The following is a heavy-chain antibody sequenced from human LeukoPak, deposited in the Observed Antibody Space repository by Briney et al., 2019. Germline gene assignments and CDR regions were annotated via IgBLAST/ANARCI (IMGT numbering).Heavy chain of an antibody. D-gene: IGHD3-16*01. CDR1: GGSVSSSHY. CDR3: ARANGGSFDY. CDR2: IYYGGST. J-gene: IGHJ4*02. Sequence: SETPSLTCTVSGGSVSSSHYWGWIRPPPGKGLEWIGSIYYGGSTYYNASLRSRVTTSVDTSKNQFSLKLSSVTAADTAVYYCARANGGSFDYWGQGALVTVSS. V-gene: IGHV4-39*07.